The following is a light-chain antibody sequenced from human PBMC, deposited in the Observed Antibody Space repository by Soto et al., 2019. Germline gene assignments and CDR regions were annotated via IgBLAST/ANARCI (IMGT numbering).Light chain of an antibody. CDR3: QQYFDWWT. CDR2: GAS. V-gene: IGKV3D-15*01. Sequence: EIVMTQSPATLSVSPGKRATLSCRASQTVSSNLAWYQQKPGQGPRLLIYGASTRATGIPARFSGSGSGTEFTLTISSLQSEDFAVYYCQQYFDWWTFGQGTKVEIK. CDR1: QTVSSN. J-gene: IGKJ1*01.